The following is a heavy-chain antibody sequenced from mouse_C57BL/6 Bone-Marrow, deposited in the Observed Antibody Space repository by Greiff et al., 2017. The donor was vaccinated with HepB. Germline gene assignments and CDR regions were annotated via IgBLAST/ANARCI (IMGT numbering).Heavy chain of an antibody. CDR1: GFNIKNTY. D-gene: IGHD1-1*01. J-gene: IGHJ3*01. CDR2: IDPANGNT. CDR3: ARGVLRWGFAY. Sequence: EVQLQQSVAELVRPGASVKFSCTASGFNIKNTYMHWVQQRPEQGLEWIGRIDPANGNTKYAPNIQGKATITADTSSNTACLQLSSLTSEDTAIYYCARGVLRWGFAYWGQGTLVTVSA. V-gene: IGHV14-3*01.